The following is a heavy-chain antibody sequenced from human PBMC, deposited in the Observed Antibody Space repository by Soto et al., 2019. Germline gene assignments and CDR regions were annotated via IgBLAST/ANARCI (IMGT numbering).Heavy chain of an antibody. D-gene: IGHD4-17*01. CDR2: IYYSWST. Sequence: QVQLQESGPGLVKPSQTLSLTCTVSGGSISSGGYYWSWIRQHPGKGLEWIGYIYYSWSTYYNPSLKSRVTISVDTSKNQFSLKLSSVTAADTAVYYCAREGNGDYKVNDYWGQGTLVTVSS. J-gene: IGHJ4*02. CDR1: GGSISSGGYY. CDR3: AREGNGDYKVNDY. V-gene: IGHV4-31*03.